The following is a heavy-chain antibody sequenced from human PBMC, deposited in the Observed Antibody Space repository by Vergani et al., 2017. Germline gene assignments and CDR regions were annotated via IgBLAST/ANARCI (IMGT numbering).Heavy chain of an antibody. V-gene: IGHV3-74*01. CDR2: INSDGSST. J-gene: IGHJ4*02. CDR1: GFTFSSYW. Sequence: EVQLVESGGGLVQPGGSLRLSCAASGFTFSSYWMHWVRQAPGKGLVWVSRINSDGSSTSYADSVKGRFTISRDNAKNTLYLQMNSLRAEDTAVYYCAREGRAIFGVVIPFDYWGQGTLVTVSS. CDR3: AREGRAIFGVVIPFDY. D-gene: IGHD3-3*01.